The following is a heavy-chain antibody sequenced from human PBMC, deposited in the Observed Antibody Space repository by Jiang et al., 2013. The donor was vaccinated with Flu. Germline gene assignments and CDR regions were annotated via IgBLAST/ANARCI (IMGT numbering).Heavy chain of an antibody. V-gene: IGHV1-2*04. J-gene: IGHJ4*02. D-gene: IGHD5-12*01. Sequence: GAEVKKPGASVKVSCKASGYTFTGYYMHWVRQAPGQGLEWMGWINPNSGGTNYAQKFQGWVTMTRDTSISTAYMELSRLRSDDTAVYYCARSPLGGGYGVFDYWGQGTLVTVSS. CDR2: INPNSGGT. CDR3: ARSPLGGGYGVFDY. CDR1: GYTFTGYY.